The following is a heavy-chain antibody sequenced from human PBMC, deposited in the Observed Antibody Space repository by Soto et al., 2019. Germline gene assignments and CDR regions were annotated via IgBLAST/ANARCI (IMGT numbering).Heavy chain of an antibody. Sequence: SETLSLTCTVSGASITQYYWNWIRQSPGKGLEWIVSVSSTGSTVYNPSLKSRVTISVDTSKNQFSLKLSSVTAADTAVYYCARESSRANYFDYWGQGTLVTVSS. CDR1: GASITQYY. V-gene: IGHV4-59*01. CDR3: ARESSRANYFDY. J-gene: IGHJ4*02. CDR2: VSSTGST. D-gene: IGHD6-13*01.